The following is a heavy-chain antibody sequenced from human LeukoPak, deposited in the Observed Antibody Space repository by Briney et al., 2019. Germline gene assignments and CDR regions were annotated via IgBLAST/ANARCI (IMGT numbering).Heavy chain of an antibody. CDR3: ARDYYGSGDY. CDR1: GFTFSNYW. Sequence: PGGSLRLSCAASGFTFSNYWMLWVRQAPGKGLVWVSRINRDGSTTDYADSVKGRFTISRDNAKNTLYLRMNSLRAEDTAVYYCARDYYGSGDYWGQGTLVTVPS. CDR2: INRDGSTT. J-gene: IGHJ4*02. D-gene: IGHD3-10*01. V-gene: IGHV3-74*01.